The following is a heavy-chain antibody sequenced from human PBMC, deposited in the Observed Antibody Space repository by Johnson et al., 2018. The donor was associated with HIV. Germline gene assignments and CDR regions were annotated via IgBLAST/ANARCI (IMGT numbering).Heavy chain of an antibody. CDR3: AKSPAKDHGGNSGAFAI. V-gene: IGHV3-23*04. Sequence: VQLVESGGGLVQPGGSLRLSCAASGFTFDYYAMHWVRQAPGKGLNWVSALSHSGRSTYYADSVKARFTLSRDNSTNTLYLQMNSLRAEDTAMYYCAKSPAKDHGGNSGAFAIWGQGTMVTVSS. D-gene: IGHD4-23*01. CDR2: LSHSGRST. CDR1: GFTFDYYA. J-gene: IGHJ3*02.